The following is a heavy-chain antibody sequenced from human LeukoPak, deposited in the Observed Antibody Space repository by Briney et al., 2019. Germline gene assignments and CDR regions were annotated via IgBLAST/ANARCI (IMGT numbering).Heavy chain of an antibody. CDR3: ARDLTYYDTTNYSGLGAFDI. CDR2: IYYVGNT. V-gene: IGHV4-39*07. D-gene: IGHD3-22*01. J-gene: IGHJ3*02. CDR1: SGSISSSNYF. Sequence: ASETLSLTCTVSSGSISSSNYFWGWIRQPPGKGLEWIGIIYYVGNTYYNPSLKSRVTISVDTSKNQFSLKLSSVTAADTAVYYCARDLTYYDTTNYSGLGAFDIWGQGTMVTVSS.